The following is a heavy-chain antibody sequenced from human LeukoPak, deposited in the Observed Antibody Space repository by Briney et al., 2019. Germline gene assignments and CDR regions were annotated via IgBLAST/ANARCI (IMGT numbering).Heavy chain of an antibody. CDR3: AKRGSSSSAFRSDY. Sequence: GGSLRLSCAASGFTFSGYAMSWVRQAPGKGLEWVSGISGSGDSIYYADSVKGRFTTSRDNSKNTLFLQMNSLRAEDTAVYYCAKRGSSSSAFRSDYWGQGTLVTVSS. CDR2: ISGSGDSI. CDR1: GFTFSGYA. D-gene: IGHD6-6*01. V-gene: IGHV3-23*01. J-gene: IGHJ4*02.